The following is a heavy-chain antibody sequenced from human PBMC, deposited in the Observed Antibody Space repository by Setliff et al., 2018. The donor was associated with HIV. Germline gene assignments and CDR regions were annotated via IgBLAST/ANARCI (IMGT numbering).Heavy chain of an antibody. V-gene: IGHV1-69*06. CDR3: ARGSFHAVADMYFSYFHMDV. Sequence: SVKVSCKASGGTFSNYAISWVRQAPGQGLEWMGAIIPMFPTTKYSQKFQGRVTITWNTSASAAYMELSSLRSEDTAVYFCARGSFHAVADMYFSYFHMDVWGQGTMVTVSS. J-gene: IGHJ6*02. CDR2: IIPMFPTT. D-gene: IGHD6-19*01. CDR1: GGTFSNYA.